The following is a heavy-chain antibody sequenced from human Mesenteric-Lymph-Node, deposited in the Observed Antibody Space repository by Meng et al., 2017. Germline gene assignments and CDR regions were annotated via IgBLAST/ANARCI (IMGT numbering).Heavy chain of an antibody. J-gene: IGHJ4*02. CDR3: AREVVAVAGTTDFDY. D-gene: IGHD6-19*01. Sequence: GGSLRLSCAASGFTFNTYWIHWVRQAPGNGLEWVSRINPNGESTSHADSVRGRFTISRDNAKNTLYLQMNSLRAEDTAVYYCAREVVAVAGTTDFDYWGQGTLVTVSS. CDR2: INPNGEST. CDR1: GFTFNTYW. V-gene: IGHV3-74*01.